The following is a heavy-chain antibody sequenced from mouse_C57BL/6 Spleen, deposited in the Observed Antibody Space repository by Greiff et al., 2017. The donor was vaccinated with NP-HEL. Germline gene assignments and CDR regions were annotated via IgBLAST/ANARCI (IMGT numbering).Heavy chain of an antibody. J-gene: IGHJ1*03. CDR1: GYAFSSSW. CDR3: ARGWLRRDWYVDV. V-gene: IGHV1-82*01. D-gene: IGHD2-2*01. CDR2: IYPGDGDT. Sequence: LQESGPELVKPGASVKISCKASGYAFSSSWMNWVKQRPGKGLEWIGRIYPGDGDTNYNGKFKGKATLTADKSSSTAYMQLSSLTSEDSAVYFCARGWLRRDWYVDVRGTGTTVTVSS.